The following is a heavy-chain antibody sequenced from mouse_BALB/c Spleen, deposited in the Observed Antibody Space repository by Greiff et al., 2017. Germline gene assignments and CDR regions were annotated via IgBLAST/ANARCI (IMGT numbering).Heavy chain of an antibody. CDR3: ARSPLYYYGSSDYAMDY. Sequence: EVKLQESGPSLVKPSQTLSLTCSVTGDSITSGYWNWIRKFPGNKLEYMGYISYSGSTYYNPSLKSRISITRDTSKNQYYLQLNSVTTEDTATYYCARSPLYYYGSSDYAMDYWGQGTSVTVSS. J-gene: IGHJ4*01. D-gene: IGHD1-1*01. CDR2: ISYSGST. CDR1: GDSITSGY. V-gene: IGHV3-8*02.